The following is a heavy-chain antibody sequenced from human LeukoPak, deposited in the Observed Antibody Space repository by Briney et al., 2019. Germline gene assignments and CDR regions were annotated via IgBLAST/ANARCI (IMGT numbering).Heavy chain of an antibody. J-gene: IGHJ4*02. D-gene: IGHD6-13*01. CDR1: GYTFTGYY. V-gene: IGHV1-2*02. Sequence: ASVKVSCKASGYTFTGYYMHWVRQAPGQGLEWMGWINPNSGGTNYAQKFQGRVTMTRDTSISTAYMELSRLRSDDTAVYYCARSVTSGYSSSWYLVGGSEDFDYWGQGTLVTVSS. CDR2: INPNSGGT. CDR3: ARSVTSGYSSSWYLVGGSEDFDY.